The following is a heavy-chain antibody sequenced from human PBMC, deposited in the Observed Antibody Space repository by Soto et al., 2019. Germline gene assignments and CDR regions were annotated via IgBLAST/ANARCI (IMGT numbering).Heavy chain of an antibody. Sequence: ASVKVSCKASGYTFTSYDINWVRQATGQGLEWMGWMNPNSGNTGYAQKFQGRVTMTRNTSISTAYMELRSLRSDDTAVYYCARDPSGSYYGCDYWGQGTLVTVSS. CDR1: GYTFTSYD. J-gene: IGHJ4*02. D-gene: IGHD1-26*01. CDR2: MNPNSGNT. CDR3: ARDPSGSYYGCDY. V-gene: IGHV1-8*01.